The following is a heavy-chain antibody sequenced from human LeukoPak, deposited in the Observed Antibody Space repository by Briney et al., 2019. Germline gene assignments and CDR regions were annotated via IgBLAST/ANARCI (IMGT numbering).Heavy chain of an antibody. J-gene: IGHJ4*02. CDR3: AKDKATAGSSYYFDY. CDR1: GLTFSSYA. Sequence: GGSLRLSCAASGLTFSSYAMSRVRQAPGKGLEWVSAISGSGGSTYYADSVKGRFTISRDNSKNTLYLQMNSLRAEDTAVYYCAKDKATAGSSYYFDYWGQGTLVTVSS. CDR2: ISGSGGST. V-gene: IGHV3-23*01. D-gene: IGHD2-15*01.